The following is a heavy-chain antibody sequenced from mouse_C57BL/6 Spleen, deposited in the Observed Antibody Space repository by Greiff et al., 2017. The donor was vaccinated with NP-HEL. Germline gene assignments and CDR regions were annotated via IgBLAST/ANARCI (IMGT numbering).Heavy chain of an antibody. Sequence: EVKLMESGGGLVKPGGSLKLSCAASGFTFSSYAMSWVRQTPEKRLEWVATISDGGSYTYYPDNVKGRFTISRDNAKNNLYLQMSHLKSEDTAMYYCARERGTYYSPYAMDYWGQGTSVTVSS. CDR1: GFTFSSYA. CDR2: ISDGGSYT. D-gene: IGHD2-12*01. J-gene: IGHJ4*01. CDR3: ARERGTYYSPYAMDY. V-gene: IGHV5-4*01.